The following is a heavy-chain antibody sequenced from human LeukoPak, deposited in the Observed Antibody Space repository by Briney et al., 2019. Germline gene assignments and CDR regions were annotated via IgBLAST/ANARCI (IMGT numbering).Heavy chain of an antibody. V-gene: IGHV3-43D*03. D-gene: IGHD6-19*01. Sequence: PGGSLRLSCAASGFTFDDYAMHWVRQAPGKGLEWVSLISWDGGSIYYADSVKGRFTISRDNSKNSLYLQMNSLRAEDTALYYCAKDTGSYSSGWSSPGYWGQGTLVTVSS. J-gene: IGHJ4*02. CDR1: GFTFDDYA. CDR3: AKDTGSYSSGWSSPGY. CDR2: ISWDGGSI.